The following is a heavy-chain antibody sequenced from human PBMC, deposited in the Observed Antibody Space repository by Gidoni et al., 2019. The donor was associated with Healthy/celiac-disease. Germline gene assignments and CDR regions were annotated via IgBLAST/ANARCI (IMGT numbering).Heavy chain of an antibody. V-gene: IGHV3-23*01. Sequence: EVQLLESGGGLVQPGGSLRRSCAASGFTFSSYAMSWVRQAPGKGLECVSVISGSGGSTSYADSVKGRFPISRDNSKNTLYLQMNSLRAEDTAVYYCAKDPGVYCSSTSCYPDYWGQGTLVTVSS. D-gene: IGHD2-2*01. J-gene: IGHJ4*02. CDR1: GFTFSSYA. CDR3: AKDPGVYCSSTSCYPDY. CDR2: ISGSGGST.